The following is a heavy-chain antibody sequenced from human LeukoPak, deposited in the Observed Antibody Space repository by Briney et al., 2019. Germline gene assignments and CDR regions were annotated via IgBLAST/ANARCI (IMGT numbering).Heavy chain of an antibody. CDR3: ARGIFGVVTYYYYYMDV. CDR1: GYTFINYG. D-gene: IGHD3-3*01. J-gene: IGHJ6*03. CDR2: ISAYNGNT. Sequence: ASVTVSCKASGYTFINYGISWVRQAPGQGLEWMGWISAYNGNTNYAQKLQGRVTMTRDTSTTTAYMELRSLRSDDTAVYYCARGIFGVVTYYYYYMDVWGKGTTVTVSS. V-gene: IGHV1-18*01.